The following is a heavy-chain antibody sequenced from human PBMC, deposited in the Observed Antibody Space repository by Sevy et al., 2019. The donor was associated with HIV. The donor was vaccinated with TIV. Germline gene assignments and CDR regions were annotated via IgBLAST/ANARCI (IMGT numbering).Heavy chain of an antibody. V-gene: IGHV3-30-3*01. CDR1: GFTFSSYA. CDR3: AREGGETYSSGWPYYFDY. J-gene: IGHJ4*02. CDR2: ISYDGSNK. Sequence: GGSLRLSCAASGFTFSSYAMHWVRQAPGKGLEWVAVISYDGSNKYYADSVKGQFTISRDNSKNTLYLQMNSLRAEDTAVYYCAREGGETYSSGWPYYFDYWGQGTLVTVSS. D-gene: IGHD6-19*01.